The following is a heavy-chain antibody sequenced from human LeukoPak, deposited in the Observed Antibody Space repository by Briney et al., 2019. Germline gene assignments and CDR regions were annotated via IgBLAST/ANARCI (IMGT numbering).Heavy chain of an antibody. J-gene: IGHJ4*02. D-gene: IGHD2-15*01. V-gene: IGHV1-18*01. CDR3: ARKRGGCYPD. CDR2: ISPYNGDT. Sequence: ASVTVSCKPSGCTFTHYDICWVRQAPGQGLEWMGRISPYNGDTYYAQKLQGRVTMTTDTSTRTAYLQLESLTSDDTAVYYCARKRGGCYPDWGQGTLVIVSS. CDR1: GCTFTHYD.